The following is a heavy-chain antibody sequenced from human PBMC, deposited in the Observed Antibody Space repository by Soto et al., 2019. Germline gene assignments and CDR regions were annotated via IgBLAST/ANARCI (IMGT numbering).Heavy chain of an antibody. CDR1: GYTLTNYA. J-gene: IGHJ4*02. D-gene: IGHD2-8*01. Sequence: VQLVQSGAEVKKPGASVRVSCKPSGYTLTNYAIQWVRQAAGQGLEWLGWIDPGSGYTEYSQRFQGRVTLSRDNSASTFYMDLTSLTSGDTAVYFCTRDLNGGNPFDYWGQGALVTVSS. V-gene: IGHV1-3*01. CDR3: TRDLNGGNPFDY. CDR2: IDPGSGYT.